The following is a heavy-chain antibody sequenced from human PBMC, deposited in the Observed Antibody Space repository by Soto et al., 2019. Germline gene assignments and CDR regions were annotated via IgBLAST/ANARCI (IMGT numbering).Heavy chain of an antibody. D-gene: IGHD6-19*01. CDR3: AKDIKAVAGHKGAFDI. V-gene: IGHV3-9*01. Sequence: EVQLVESGGGLVQPGRSLRLSCAASGFTFDDYAMHWVRQAPGKGLEWVSGISWNSGSIGYADSVKGRFTISRDNAKNSLYLQMNSLRAEDTALYYCAKDIKAVAGHKGAFDIWGQGTMVTVSS. CDR1: GFTFDDYA. CDR2: ISWNSGSI. J-gene: IGHJ3*02.